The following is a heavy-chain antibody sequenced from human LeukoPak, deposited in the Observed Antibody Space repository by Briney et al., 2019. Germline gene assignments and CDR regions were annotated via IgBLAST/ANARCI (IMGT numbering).Heavy chain of an antibody. D-gene: IGHD1-26*01. J-gene: IGHJ4*02. Sequence: ASVKVSCKASGGTFSSYAISWVRQAPGQELEWMGRIIPILGIANYAQKFQGRVTITADKSTNTAYMELSSLRSEDTAVYYCARERVGRVGATTTFDYWGQGTLVTVSS. CDR2: IIPILGIA. CDR1: GGTFSSYA. V-gene: IGHV1-69*04. CDR3: ARERVGRVGATTTFDY.